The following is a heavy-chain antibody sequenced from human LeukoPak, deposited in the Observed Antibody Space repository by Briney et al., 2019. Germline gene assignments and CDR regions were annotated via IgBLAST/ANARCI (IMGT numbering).Heavy chain of an antibody. V-gene: IGHV4-30-4*01. J-gene: IGHJ5*02. CDR1: GGSISSGGYY. D-gene: IGHD4-17*01. CDR3: ARDGVTRWFDP. CDR2: IYYSGST. Sequence: SETLSLTCTVSGGSISSGGYYWSWIRQPPGKGLQWIGYIYYSGSTYYNPSLKSRVTISVDTSKNQFSLKLSSVTAADTAVYYCARDGVTRWFDPWGQGTLVTVSS.